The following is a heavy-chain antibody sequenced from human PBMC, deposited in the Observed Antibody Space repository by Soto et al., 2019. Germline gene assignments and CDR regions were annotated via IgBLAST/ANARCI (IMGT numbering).Heavy chain of an antibody. D-gene: IGHD3-10*01. J-gene: IGHJ4*02. CDR2: IYHSGTT. Sequence: SETLSLTCTVSGGSISSGGYYWTWIRQHPGIGLEWIGYIYHSGTTYFNPSLRSRVTISIDTPENQFSLKLSSVTAADTAVYYGARGYGSGNYPPDEWGQGARVTVSS. CDR3: ARGYGSGNYPPDE. V-gene: IGHV4-31*03. CDR1: GGSISSGGYY.